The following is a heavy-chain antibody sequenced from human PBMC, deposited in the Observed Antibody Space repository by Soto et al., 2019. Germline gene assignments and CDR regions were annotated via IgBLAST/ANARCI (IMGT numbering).Heavy chain of an antibody. CDR2: IIPIFGTA. Sequence: GASVKVSCKASGGTFSSYAISWVRQAPGQGLEWMGGIIPIFGTANYAQKFQGRVTITADESTSTAYMELSSLRSEDTAVYYCAREYPSVLVPAAIPYYYYGMDVWGQGTTVTVSS. V-gene: IGHV1-69*13. J-gene: IGHJ6*02. CDR3: AREYPSVLVPAAIPYYYYGMDV. D-gene: IGHD2-2*01. CDR1: GGTFSSYA.